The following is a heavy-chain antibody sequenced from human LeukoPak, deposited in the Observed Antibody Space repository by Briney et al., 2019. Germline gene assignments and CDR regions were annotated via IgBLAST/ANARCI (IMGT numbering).Heavy chain of an antibody. J-gene: IGHJ4*02. CDR3: ARGGTYSSGWYDY. CDR2: INAGNGNT. Sequence: AASVKVSCKASGYTFTSYAMHWVRQPPGQGLEWMGWINAGNGNTKYSQKFQGRVTITRDTSASTAYMELSSLRSEDTAVYYCARGGTYSSGWYDYWGQGTLVTVSS. D-gene: IGHD6-19*01. CDR1: GYTFTSYA. V-gene: IGHV1-3*01.